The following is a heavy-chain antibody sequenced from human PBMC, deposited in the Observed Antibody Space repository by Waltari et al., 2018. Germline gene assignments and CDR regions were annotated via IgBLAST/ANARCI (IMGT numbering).Heavy chain of an antibody. CDR2: IYHSGSI. V-gene: IGHV4-38-2*01. D-gene: IGHD3-3*01. Sequence: QVQLQESGPGLVKPSETLSLTCAVSGYSISSGYYWGWIRQPPGKGLEWIGSIYHSGSIYDDPYLKSRVTKSGGTSKNQVSLKLSAVTGADTGVYYWARHAADYDFWGGYFTGWGQGTLVTVSS. J-gene: IGHJ4*02. CDR3: ARHAADYDFWGGYFTG. CDR1: GYSISSGYY.